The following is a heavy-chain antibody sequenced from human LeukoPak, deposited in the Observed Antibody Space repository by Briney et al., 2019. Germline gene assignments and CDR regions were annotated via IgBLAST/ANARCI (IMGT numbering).Heavy chain of an antibody. CDR3: ARPYYDTTGYRRDAFHI. CDR2: ISGSGGFS. J-gene: IGHJ3*02. CDR1: GFFA. Sequence: GGSLRLSCAASGFFAMSWVRQAPGKGLEWVSGISGSGGFSYYADSVKGRFTISRDNSKNTLHLQMNSLRAEDTALYYCARPYYDTTGYRRDAFHIWGQGTMVTVSS. V-gene: IGHV3-23*01. D-gene: IGHD3-22*01.